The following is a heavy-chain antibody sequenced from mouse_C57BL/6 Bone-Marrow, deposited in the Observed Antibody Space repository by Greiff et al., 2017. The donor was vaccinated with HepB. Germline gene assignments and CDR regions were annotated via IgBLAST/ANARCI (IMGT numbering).Heavy chain of an antibody. V-gene: IGHV1-26*01. J-gene: IGHJ4*01. CDR2: INPNNGGT. Sequence: EVQLQQSGPELVKPGASVKISCKASGYTFTDYYMNWVKQSHGKSLEWIGDINPNNGGTSYNQKFKGKATLTVDKSSSTAYMELRSLTSEDSAVYYCGYSSGYVMDYWGKGPSVTVSS. D-gene: IGHD3-2*02. CDR1: GYTFTDYY. CDR3: GYSSGYVMDY.